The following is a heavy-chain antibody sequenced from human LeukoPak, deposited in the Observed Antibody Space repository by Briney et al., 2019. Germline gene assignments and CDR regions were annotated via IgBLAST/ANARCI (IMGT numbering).Heavy chain of an antibody. V-gene: IGHV1-69*06. CDR2: IIPIFGTA. CDR3: VRIYRGPDY. CDR1: GGTLSSYA. D-gene: IGHD3-10*01. J-gene: IGHJ4*02. Sequence: SVKVSCKASGGTLSSYAISWVRQAPGQGLEWMGGIIPIFGTANYAQKFQGRVTITADKSTSTAYMELSSLRSEDTAVYYYVRIYRGPDYWGQGTLVTVSS.